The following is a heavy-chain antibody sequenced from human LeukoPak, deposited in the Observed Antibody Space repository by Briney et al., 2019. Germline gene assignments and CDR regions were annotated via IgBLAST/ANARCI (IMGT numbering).Heavy chain of an antibody. CDR2: IYYSGGT. Sequence: SETLSLTCTVSGGAITSTTYYWGWSRQPPGKGLEWIGNIYYSGGTFYNSSLKSRLTISVDTSKSQFSLKLTSVTAADTALYYCARYSGSHYAFDIWGQGTMVTMSS. D-gene: IGHD1-26*01. V-gene: IGHV4-39*01. CDR3: ARYSGSHYAFDI. J-gene: IGHJ3*02. CDR1: GGAITSTTYY.